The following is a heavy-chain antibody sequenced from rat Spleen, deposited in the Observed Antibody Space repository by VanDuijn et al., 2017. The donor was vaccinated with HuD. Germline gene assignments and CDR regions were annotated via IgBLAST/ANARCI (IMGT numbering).Heavy chain of an antibody. CDR2: IWSNGGK. D-gene: IGHD5-1*01. Sequence: QVQLKESGPGLVQPSPTLSLTCTVSGLSLSSNSVSWIRQPPGKGLEWMGVIWSNGGKDDNSAIKARLSIRRDTSKSQIFLKMNSLQTEDTAMYFCARAPGNGYVMDAWGQGASVTVSS. CDR3: ARAPGNGYVMDA. J-gene: IGHJ4*01. V-gene: IGHV2-47*01. CDR1: GLSLSSNS.